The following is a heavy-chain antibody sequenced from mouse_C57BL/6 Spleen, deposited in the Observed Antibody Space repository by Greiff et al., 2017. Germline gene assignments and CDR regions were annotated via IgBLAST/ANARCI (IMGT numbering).Heavy chain of an antibody. CDR3: ARAYGYDDY. D-gene: IGHD2-2*01. V-gene: IGHV1-80*01. CDR1: GYAFSSYW. Sequence: VQLQQSGAELVKPGASVKISCKASGYAFSSYWMNWVKRRPGKGLEWIGQIYPGDGDTNYNGKFKGKATLTAAKSSSTAYMQLSSLTSEDSAVYFCARAYGYDDYWGQGTSVTVSS. J-gene: IGHJ4*01. CDR2: IYPGDGDT.